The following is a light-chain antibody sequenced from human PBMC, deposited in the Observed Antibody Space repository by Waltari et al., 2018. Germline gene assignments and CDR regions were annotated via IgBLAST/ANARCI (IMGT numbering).Light chain of an antibody. CDR3: LQYNDYPLT. V-gene: IGKV1-5*03. Sequence: DIQMTQSPSTLSASVGDRVTITCRASQTISSWLAWYQQKPGKAPKLLIYKASSLESGVPSRFSGSGSGTEVTLTISSLQPDDFATYYCLQYNDYPLTFGGGTKVEIK. CDR2: KAS. CDR1: QTISSW. J-gene: IGKJ4*01.